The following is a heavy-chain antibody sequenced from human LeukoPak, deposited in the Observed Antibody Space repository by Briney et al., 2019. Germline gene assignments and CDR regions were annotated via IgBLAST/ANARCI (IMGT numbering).Heavy chain of an antibody. D-gene: IGHD2-2*01. CDR1: GGSISSSSYY. CDR3: AREYCSTTTSCYLGKPATESYFDC. Sequence: SETLSLTCTVSGGSISSSSYYWGWIRQPPGKGLEWIGSIYYSGSTYYNPSLKSRVTISVDTSKNQFSLKLSSVTAADTAVYYCAREYCSTTTSCYLGKPATESYFDCWGQGTLVTVSS. J-gene: IGHJ4*03. CDR2: IYYSGST. V-gene: IGHV4-39*07.